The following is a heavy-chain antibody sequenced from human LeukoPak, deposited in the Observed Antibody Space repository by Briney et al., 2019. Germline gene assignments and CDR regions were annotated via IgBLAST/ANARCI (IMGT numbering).Heavy chain of an antibody. CDR3: ARHGWELNFDY. D-gene: IGHD1-26*01. CDR2: IYYSGST. J-gene: IGHJ4*02. Sequence: SETLSLTCTVSGGSISSYYWSWIRQPPGKGLEWIGYIYYSGSTNYNPSLKSRVTISVDTSKNQFYLKLSSVTAADTAVYYCARHGWELNFDYWGQGTLVTVSS. CDR1: GGSISSYY. V-gene: IGHV4-59*08.